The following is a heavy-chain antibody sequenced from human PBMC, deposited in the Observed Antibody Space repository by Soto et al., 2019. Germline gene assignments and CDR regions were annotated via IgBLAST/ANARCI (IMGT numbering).Heavy chain of an antibody. CDR3: ARDLTGHDYGDYEGDY. J-gene: IGHJ4*02. Sequence: QVQLVQSGAEVKKPGSSVKVSCKASGGTFSSYAISWVRQAPGQGLEWMGGIIPIFGTANYAQKFQGRVSITADESTSTAYMARSSLSCEDTAVYYCARDLTGHDYGDYEGDYWGQGTLVTVSS. CDR2: IIPIFGTA. V-gene: IGHV1-69*12. CDR1: GGTFSSYA. D-gene: IGHD4-17*01.